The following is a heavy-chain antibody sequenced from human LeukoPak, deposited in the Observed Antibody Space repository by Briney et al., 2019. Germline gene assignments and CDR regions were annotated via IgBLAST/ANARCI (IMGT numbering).Heavy chain of an antibody. CDR3: TTVYCSSTSCYTNFIDY. J-gene: IGHJ4*02. CDR2: IKSKTVGGTT. V-gene: IGHV3-15*01. Sequence: GGSLRLSCAASGFTFSNAWMSWVRQAPGKGLEWVGRIKSKTVGGTTDYAAPVKGRFTISRDDSKNTLYLQMNSLKTEDTAVYYCTTVYCSSTSCYTNFIDYWGQGTLVTVSS. D-gene: IGHD2-2*02. CDR1: GFTFSNAW.